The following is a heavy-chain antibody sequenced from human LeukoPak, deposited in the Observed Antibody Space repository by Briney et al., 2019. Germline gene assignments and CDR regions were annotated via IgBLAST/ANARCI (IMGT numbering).Heavy chain of an antibody. CDR3: TRSDCSSGRCPGFDN. CDR1: GDSVFSNSS. D-gene: IGHD6-19*01. CDR2: TYYRSKWYN. J-gene: IGHJ4*02. Sequence: SQTLSLTCAISGDSVFSNSSWNWIRQSPSRGLEWLGRTYYRSKWYNDYVVSVKSRININPDTSKNQFSLQLNSVTPEDTAVYYCTRSDCSSGRCPGFDNWGQGTLVTVSS. V-gene: IGHV6-1*01.